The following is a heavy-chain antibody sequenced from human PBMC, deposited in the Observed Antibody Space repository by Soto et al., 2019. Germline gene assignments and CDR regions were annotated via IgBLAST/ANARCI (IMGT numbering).Heavy chain of an antibody. CDR2: INPNSGGT. D-gene: IGHD3-3*01. CDR1: GYTFTGYY. J-gene: IGHJ3*02. CDR3: ARAHYDFWSGSRGDAFDI. V-gene: IGHV1-2*04. Sequence: ASVKVSCKASGYTFTGYYMHWVRQAPGQGLEWMGWINPNSGGTNYAQKFQGWVTMTRDTSISTAYMELSRLRSDDTAVYYCARAHYDFWSGSRGDAFDIWGQGTMVTVSS.